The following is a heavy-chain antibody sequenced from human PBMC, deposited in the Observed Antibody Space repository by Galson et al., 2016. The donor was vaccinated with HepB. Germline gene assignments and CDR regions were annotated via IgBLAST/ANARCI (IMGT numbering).Heavy chain of an antibody. V-gene: IGHV3-23*01. CDR2: ISGSGGST. CDR1: GLTFSSYA. D-gene: IGHD4-17*01. J-gene: IGHJ6*04. Sequence: SLRLSCAASGLTFSSYAMNWVRQVPGEGLEWASSISGSGGSTYYADSVKGRFTISRDNSKNRLYLQMNSLRAEDTAIYYCAKDVSYSDYGPYHYFYGLDVWGKGTTVTVSS. CDR3: AKDVSYSDYGPYHYFYGLDV.